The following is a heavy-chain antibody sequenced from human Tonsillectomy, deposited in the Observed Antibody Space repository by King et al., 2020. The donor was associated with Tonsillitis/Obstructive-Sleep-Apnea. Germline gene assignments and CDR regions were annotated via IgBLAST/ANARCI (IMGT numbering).Heavy chain of an antibody. V-gene: IGHV1-18*01. Sequence: VQLVESGAEVKKPGASVKVSCKASGFVFNSYGINWVRQAPGQGLEWMGWISAFNGNTNYAQNLQGRVTMTTDTSTSTAYMELRSLRFDDTAVYFRARAPLRWYTDYWGQGTLVTVSS. CDR1: GFVFNSYG. CDR2: ISAFNGNT. D-gene: IGHD4-23*01. J-gene: IGHJ4*02. CDR3: ARAPLRWYTDY.